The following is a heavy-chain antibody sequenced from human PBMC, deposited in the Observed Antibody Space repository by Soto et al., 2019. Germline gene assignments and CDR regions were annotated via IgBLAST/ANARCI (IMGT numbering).Heavy chain of an antibody. CDR1: GGTFGIYA. CDR3: ARVPRQMLYGPTRNGMDV. J-gene: IGHJ6*02. D-gene: IGHD2-2*02. V-gene: IGHV1-69*01. Sequence: QVQLVQSGAAVSKPGSSVKVSCKASGGTFGIYAIGWVRQAPGQGLEWMGGIIPAFGTTKNAQKFQDRVDMTAEESTNTVYMELRCLRFDGTAVYYCARVPRQMLYGPTRNGMDVWGQGTTLIVSS. CDR2: IIPAFGTT.